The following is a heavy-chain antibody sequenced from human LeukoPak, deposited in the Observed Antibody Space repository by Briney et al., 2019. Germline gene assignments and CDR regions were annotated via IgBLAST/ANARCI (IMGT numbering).Heavy chain of an antibody. Sequence: GGSLRLSCTASGFTFSDYYMSWIRQAPGKGLEWVSYIISSGSTMYYADSVKGRFTISRDNAKNSLYLQMNSLRAEDTAVYYCASFSRGGWLQLQGGYFDYWGQGTLVTVSS. CDR1: GFTFSDYY. CDR2: IISSGSTM. CDR3: ASFSRGGWLQLQGGYFDY. V-gene: IGHV3-11*04. J-gene: IGHJ4*02. D-gene: IGHD5-24*01.